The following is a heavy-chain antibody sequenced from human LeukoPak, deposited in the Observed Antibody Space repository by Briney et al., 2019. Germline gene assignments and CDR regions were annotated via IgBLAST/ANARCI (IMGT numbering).Heavy chain of an antibody. J-gene: IGHJ5*02. CDR1: GFTFSSYS. D-gene: IGHD1-26*01. Sequence: GGSLRLSCAASGFTFSSYSMNWVRQAPGKGLEWVSYISSSSSTIYYADSVKGRFTISRDNAKNSLYLQMNSLRAEDTAVYYCASHSGSYSGWFGPWGQGALVTVSS. V-gene: IGHV3-48*01. CDR2: ISSSSSTI. CDR3: ASHSGSYSGWFGP.